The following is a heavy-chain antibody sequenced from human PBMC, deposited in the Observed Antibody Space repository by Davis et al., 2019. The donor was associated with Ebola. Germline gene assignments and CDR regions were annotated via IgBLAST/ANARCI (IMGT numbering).Heavy chain of an antibody. V-gene: IGHV4-59*01. CDR1: NGPIKSYY. D-gene: IGHD2-15*01. CDR2: IYHTGTT. Sequence: MPGGSLRLSCTVSNGPIKSYYWSWIRQPPGRTLEWLGYIYHTGTTNYNPSLTSRLSISLDTSKNQFSLKLTSVTAADTAVYYCARDGGSYVPWGLDVWGQGITVTVS. J-gene: IGHJ6*02. CDR3: ARDGGSYVPWGLDV.